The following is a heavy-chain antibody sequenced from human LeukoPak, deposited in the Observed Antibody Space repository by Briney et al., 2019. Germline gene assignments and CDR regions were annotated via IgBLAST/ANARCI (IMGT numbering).Heavy chain of an antibody. J-gene: IGHJ4*02. Sequence: PGGSPRLSCAASGFTFSSYAMHWVRQAPGKGLEWVAVISYDGSNKYYADSVKGRFTISRDNSKNTLYLQMNSLRAEDTAVYYCARALGYCSGGSCLVDYWGQGTLVTVSS. V-gene: IGHV3-30-3*01. CDR3: ARALGYCSGGSCLVDY. D-gene: IGHD2-15*01. CDR2: ISYDGSNK. CDR1: GFTFSSYA.